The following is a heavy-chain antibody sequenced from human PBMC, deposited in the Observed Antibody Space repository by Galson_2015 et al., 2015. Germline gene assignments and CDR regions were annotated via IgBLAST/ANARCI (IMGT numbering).Heavy chain of an antibody. J-gene: IGHJ4*02. D-gene: IGHD2-15*01. CDR3: ARFIVVVVAATPGLDY. Sequence: SVKVSCKASGYTFTSYGISWARQAPGQGLEWMGWISAYNGNTNYAQKLQGRVTMTTDTSTSTAYMELRSLRSDDTAVYYCARFIVVVVAATPGLDYRGQGTPVPVSS. V-gene: IGHV1-18*01. CDR1: GYTFTSYG. CDR2: ISAYNGNT.